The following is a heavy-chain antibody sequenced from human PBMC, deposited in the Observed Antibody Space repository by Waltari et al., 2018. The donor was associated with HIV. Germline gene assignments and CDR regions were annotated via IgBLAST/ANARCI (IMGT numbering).Heavy chain of an antibody. CDR3: VKRFNTIRGFHCYFDL. D-gene: IGHD3-10*01. Sequence: EVQVLESGGGFLQPGGSLRLSCVASGFTLNSTSATGWVRHAPAIGLGGVSDIMGVGSSTYYAGSVKCHFPISRYNSKSTLYLQMNRVSAGDTAIYYCVKRFNTIRGFHCYFDLCGRGALVTISS. CDR2: IMGVGSST. J-gene: IGHJ2*01. CDR1: GFTLNSTSA. V-gene: IGHV3-23*01.